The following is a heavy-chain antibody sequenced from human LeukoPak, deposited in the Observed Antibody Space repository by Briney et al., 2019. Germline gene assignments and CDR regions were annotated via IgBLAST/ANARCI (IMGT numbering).Heavy chain of an antibody. CDR3: ARGLTMVRGVIRN. CDR2: INHSGST. D-gene: IGHD3-10*01. CDR1: GGSFSGYY. V-gene: IGHV4-34*01. J-gene: IGHJ4*02. Sequence: SGTLSLTCAVYGGSFSGYYWSWIRQPPGKGLEWIGEINHSGSTNYNPSLKSRVTISVDTSKNQFSLKLSSVTAADTAVYYCARGLTMVRGVIRNWGQGTLVTVSS.